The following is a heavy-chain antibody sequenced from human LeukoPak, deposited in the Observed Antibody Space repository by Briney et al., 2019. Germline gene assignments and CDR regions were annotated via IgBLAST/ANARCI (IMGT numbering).Heavy chain of an antibody. D-gene: IGHD6-19*01. CDR2: ISGSGGST. CDR3: AKNGLVAGAPFDY. Sequence: GGSLRLSCAASGSTFSNFGMSWVRQAPGKGLEWVSAISGSGGSTYYADSVKGRFTISRDNSKNTLYLQMNSLRAEDTAVYYCAKNGLVAGAPFDYWGQGTLVTVSS. CDR1: GSTFSNFG. V-gene: IGHV3-23*01. J-gene: IGHJ4*02.